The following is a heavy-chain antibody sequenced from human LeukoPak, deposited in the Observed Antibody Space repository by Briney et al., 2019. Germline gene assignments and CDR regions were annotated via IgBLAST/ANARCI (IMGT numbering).Heavy chain of an antibody. J-gene: IGHJ4*02. CDR2: ISGSGGST. CDR1: GFTFSSYA. CDR3: AKTNGGWYDFDY. Sequence: GGSLRLTCAASGFTFSSYAMSWVRQAPGKGLEWVSAISGSGGSTCYADSVKGRFTISRDNSKNTLYLQMNSLRAEDTAVYYCAKTNGGWYDFDYWGQGTLVTVSS. V-gene: IGHV3-23*01. D-gene: IGHD6-19*01.